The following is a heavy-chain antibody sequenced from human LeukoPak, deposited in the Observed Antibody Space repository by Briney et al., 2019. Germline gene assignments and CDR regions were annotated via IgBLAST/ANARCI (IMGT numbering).Heavy chain of an antibody. D-gene: IGHD3-22*01. CDR1: GGSISSSSFY. J-gene: IGHJ4*02. CDR3: AGNYYDSSGYYD. V-gene: IGHV4-39*07. Sequence: SETLSLTCTVSGGSISSSSFYWGWIRQPPGKGLEWIGTIYYSGRTYYNPSLKSRVTISEDTSKNQFSLKLSSVTAADTAVYYCAGNYYDSSGYYDWGQGTLVTVSS. CDR2: IYYSGRT.